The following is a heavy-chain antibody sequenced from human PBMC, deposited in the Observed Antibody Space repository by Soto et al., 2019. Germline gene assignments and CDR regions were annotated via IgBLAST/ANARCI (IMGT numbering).Heavy chain of an antibody. CDR2: IIPIFGTA. CDR3: AKDHGGRSSSWSPYYYYYYGRDV. CDR1: GGTFSSYA. Sequence: QVQLVQSGAEVKKPGSSVKVSCKASGGTFSSYAISWVRQAPGQGLEWMGGIIPIFGTANYEQKFQGRVTITAVESTSTAYMELSSLRSEDTAVYYCAKDHGGRSSSWSPYYYYYYGRDVWGQGTTVTVSS. V-gene: IGHV1-69*01. J-gene: IGHJ6*02. D-gene: IGHD6-13*01.